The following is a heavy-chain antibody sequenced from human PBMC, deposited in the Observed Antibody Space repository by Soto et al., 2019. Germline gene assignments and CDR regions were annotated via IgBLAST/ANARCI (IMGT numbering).Heavy chain of an antibody. Sequence: PGASLKISCKGSRYSFTSYWIGRVRQMPGKGLEWMGIIYPGDSDTRYSPSFQGQVTISADRSISTAYLQWSSLKASDTAMYYCAIPYCSGGSCYYYGMNVWGQGTTVTGSS. V-gene: IGHV5-51*01. CDR2: IYPGDSDT. D-gene: IGHD2-15*01. CDR1: RYSFTSYW. CDR3: AIPYCSGGSCYYYGMNV. J-gene: IGHJ6*02.